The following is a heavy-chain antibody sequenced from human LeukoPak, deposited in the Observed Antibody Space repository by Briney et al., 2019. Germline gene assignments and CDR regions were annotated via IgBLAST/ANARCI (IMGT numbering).Heavy chain of an antibody. V-gene: IGHV4-4*07. Sequence: SETLSLTCTVSGGSISSNYWSWIRQPAGKGLEWIGRIYTSGSTNYNPSLKSRVTISVDTSKNQFSLNLSSVTAADTAVYYCARGSARMVANPLFDYWGQGTLVTVSS. CDR3: ARGSARMVANPLFDY. D-gene: IGHD5-12*01. J-gene: IGHJ4*02. CDR1: GGSISSNY. CDR2: IYTSGST.